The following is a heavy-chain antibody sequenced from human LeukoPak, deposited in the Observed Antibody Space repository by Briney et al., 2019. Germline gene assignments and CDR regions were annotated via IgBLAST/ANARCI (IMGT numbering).Heavy chain of an antibody. CDR1: GYTFSSYA. CDR3: ARGLRSWNYYYYMDV. CDR2: INPNSGGT. Sequence: GASVKVSCKASGYTFSSYAMNWVRQSPGQGLEWMGWINPNSGGTNYAQKFQGRVTMTRDTSISTAYMELSRLRSDDTAVYYCARGLRSWNYYYYMDVWGKGTTVTVSS. V-gene: IGHV1-2*02. J-gene: IGHJ6*03. D-gene: IGHD2-15*01.